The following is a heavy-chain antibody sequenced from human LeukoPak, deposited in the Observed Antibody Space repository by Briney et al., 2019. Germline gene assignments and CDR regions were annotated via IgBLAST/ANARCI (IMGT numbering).Heavy chain of an antibody. CDR1: GGSISSNAYY. CDR2: IYSSVST. CDR3: AYSGSYGHLGY. J-gene: IGHJ4*02. Sequence: PSETLSLTCTVSGGSISSNAYYWAWIRQPPGKGLEWIGSIYSSVSTYYNPSLKSRVTISVDTSKNQFSLRLSSVTAADTALYYCAYSGSYGHLGYWGQGIPVTVSS. V-gene: IGHV4-39*01. D-gene: IGHD1-26*01.